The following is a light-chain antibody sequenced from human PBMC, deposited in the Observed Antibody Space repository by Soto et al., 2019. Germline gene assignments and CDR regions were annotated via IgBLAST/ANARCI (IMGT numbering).Light chain of an antibody. J-gene: IGLJ1*01. CDR2: TND. V-gene: IGLV1-44*01. Sequence: QSVLTQPPSASGTPGQRVIISCSGSSSNIGTYSVNWYQQFPGTAPRLLIYTNDQRPSGVPDRFVGSRSGTSASLAISELQSEDEADYFCSSYTSSSTYVFGTGTKVTVL. CDR1: SSNIGTYS. CDR3: SSYTSSSTYV.